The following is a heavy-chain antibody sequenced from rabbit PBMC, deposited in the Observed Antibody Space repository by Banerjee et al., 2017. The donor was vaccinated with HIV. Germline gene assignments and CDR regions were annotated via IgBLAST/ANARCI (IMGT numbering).Heavy chain of an antibody. Sequence: QSLEESGGDLVKPGASLTLTCTASGFSFSFSNYLCWVRQPPGKGPEWIACIAAGVSGTTYYATWAKGRFTISNPSSTTVTLQMTSLTAADTATYFCARDLTDAIGWNFGWWGQGTLVTVS. CDR2: IAAGVSGTT. D-gene: IGHD4-1*01. J-gene: IGHJ3*01. CDR3: ARDLTDAIGWNFGW. V-gene: IGHV1S40*01. CDR1: GFSFSFSNY.